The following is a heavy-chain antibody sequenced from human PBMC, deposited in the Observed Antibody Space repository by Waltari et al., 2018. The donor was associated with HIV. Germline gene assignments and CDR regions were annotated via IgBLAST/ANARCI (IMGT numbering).Heavy chain of an antibody. CDR2: ISYDGSNK. CDR3: ARGRASSWSAYQY. CDR1: GFTFSTYA. D-gene: IGHD3-3*01. V-gene: IGHV3-30*04. Sequence: QVQLVESGGGVVQPGRSLRLSCEASGFTFSTYAIHWVRQAPGKGLEWVAIISYDGSNKYYGDSVKGRFTISRDDSKNTLYLQMNTLRPEDTAVYYCARGRASSWSAYQYWGQGTLVTVSS. J-gene: IGHJ4*02.